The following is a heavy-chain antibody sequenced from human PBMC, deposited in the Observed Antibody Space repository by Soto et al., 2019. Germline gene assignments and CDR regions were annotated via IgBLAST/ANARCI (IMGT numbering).Heavy chain of an antibody. V-gene: IGHV5-51*01. CDR3: ARGGVSTRTFDY. CDR2: IYPSDSDA. CDR1: GYNFAGYW. J-gene: IGHJ4*02. D-gene: IGHD3-3*01. Sequence: PGESLKISCNGSGYNFAGYWIAGVRQMPGKGLELMGIIYPSDSDARYRPSFQGQVTISADKSISSAYLQWSSLRASDTAMYYCARGGVSTRTFDYWGQGTPVTVSS.